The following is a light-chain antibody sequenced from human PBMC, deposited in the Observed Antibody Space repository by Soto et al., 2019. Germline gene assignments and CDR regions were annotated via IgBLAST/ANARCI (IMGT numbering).Light chain of an antibody. J-gene: IGKJ5*01. CDR2: LGS. V-gene: IGKV2-28*01. CDR3: MQSLQTPT. CDR1: QRLLHRNGYNY. Sequence: DIVMTQSPLSLSVTPGEPASISCRSTQRLLHRNGYNYLEWYLQKPGQSPQLLIYLGSNRASGVPDRFSGSISGTDFTLKISRVEAEDVGVYYCMQSLQTPTFDQGTRLEIK.